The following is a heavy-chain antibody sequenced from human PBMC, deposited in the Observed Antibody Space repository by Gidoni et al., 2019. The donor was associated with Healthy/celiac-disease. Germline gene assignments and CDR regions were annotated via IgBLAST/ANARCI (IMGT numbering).Heavy chain of an antibody. CDR2: ISSSSSTI. V-gene: IGHV3-48*02. Sequence: EVQLVESGGGLVQPGGSLRLSCAASGFTFSSYSMNWVRQAPGKGLEWVSYISSSSSTIYYADSVKGRFTISRDNAKNSLYLQMNSLRDEDTAVYYCARDFLERWNYDFWSGYPYAPLDYWGQGTLVTVSS. CDR3: ARDFLERWNYDFWSGYPYAPLDY. CDR1: GFTFSSYS. J-gene: IGHJ4*02. D-gene: IGHD3-3*01.